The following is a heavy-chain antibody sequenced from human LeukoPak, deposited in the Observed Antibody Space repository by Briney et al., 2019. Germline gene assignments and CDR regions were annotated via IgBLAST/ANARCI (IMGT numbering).Heavy chain of an antibody. CDR1: GFSFNNYY. J-gene: IGHJ4*02. V-gene: IGHV3-7*01. Sequence: PGGSLRLSCAASGFSFNNYYMSWLRQPPGKGLEWVANIKQDGSAKYYVDSVKGRFTISRDNAKNSLYLQVNSLTAEDTAVYYCGRRATTERGHSYGLDYWGQGTLVTVSS. CDR2: IKQDGSAK. CDR3: GRRATTERGHSYGLDY. D-gene: IGHD5-18*01.